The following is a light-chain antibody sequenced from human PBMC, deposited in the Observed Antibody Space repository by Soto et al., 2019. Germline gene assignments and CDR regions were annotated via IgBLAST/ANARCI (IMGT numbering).Light chain of an antibody. V-gene: IGLV1-40*01. J-gene: IGLJ3*02. CDR3: QSHDSSLNSWV. Sequence: QSVLTPPPSMSGAPGQRVTISCTGSSSNIGAAYDVHWYQHLPGTAPKLLIYGNTNRPSGVPDRFSGSKSGTSASLAITGLQAEDEADYYCQSHDSSLNSWVFGGGTKLTVL. CDR2: GNT. CDR1: SSNIGAAYD.